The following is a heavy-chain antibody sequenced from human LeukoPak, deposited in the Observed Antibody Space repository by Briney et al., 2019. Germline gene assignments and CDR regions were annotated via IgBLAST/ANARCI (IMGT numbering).Heavy chain of an antibody. CDR3: AKDIGSWDDFGNY. J-gene: IGHJ4*02. V-gene: IGHV3-21*04. D-gene: IGHD6-13*01. Sequence: GGSLRLSCAASGFTFSSYSMNWVRQAPGKGLEWVSSISSSSSYIYYADSVKGRFTISRDNSKNTLYLQMNSLRAEDTAVYYCAKDIGSWDDFGNYWGQGTLVTVSS. CDR1: GFTFSSYS. CDR2: ISSSSSYI.